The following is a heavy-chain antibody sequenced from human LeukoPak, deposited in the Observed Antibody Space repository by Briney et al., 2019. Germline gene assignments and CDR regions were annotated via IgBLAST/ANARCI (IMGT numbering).Heavy chain of an antibody. V-gene: IGHV3-23*01. J-gene: IGHJ4*02. CDR1: GFTFTSYA. CDR3: AKDRLEVPSHFDY. Sequence: GGSLRLSCAASGFTFTSYAMSWVRQAPGKGLEWVSLIRGSGTGTYYADSVKGRFTISRDNSKNTLYLQMKGLGAEDTAVYYCAKDRLEVPSHFDYWGQGTLVTVSS. CDR2: IRGSGTGT. D-gene: IGHD3-3*01.